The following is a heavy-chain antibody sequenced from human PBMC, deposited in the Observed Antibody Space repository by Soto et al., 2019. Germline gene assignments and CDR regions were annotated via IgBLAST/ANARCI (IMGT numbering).Heavy chain of an antibody. CDR3: VGTGTTDDY. CDR1: GASVRSGDYY. V-gene: IGHV4-30-4*01. J-gene: IGHJ4*02. D-gene: IGHD4-17*01. CDR2: IYNSGGS. Sequence: SETLSLTCSVSGASVRSGDYYWSCIRQAPGKGLEWIGYIYNSGGSYYNPSLKGRLTISIDTSKNQFSLKLNSVTAADTAIYYCVGTGTTDDYWGRGTLVTVSS.